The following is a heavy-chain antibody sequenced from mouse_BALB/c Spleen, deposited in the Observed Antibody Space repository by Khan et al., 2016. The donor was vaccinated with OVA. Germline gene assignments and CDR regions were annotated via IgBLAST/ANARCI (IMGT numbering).Heavy chain of an antibody. CDR2: IWGGGGT. V-gene: IGHV2-6-4*01. D-gene: IGHD2-14*01. Sequence: VQLLETGPGLVAPSQSLSITCTVSGFSLSRYNIHWIRQPPGKGLEWLGMIWGGGGTDYNSTLKSRLSIKKDNSKSQVFLKMNSVHTDDSAMYFCARAYYRFDGYYAMDYWGQGTSVTVSS. J-gene: IGHJ4*01. CDR3: ARAYYRFDGYYAMDY. CDR1: GFSLSRYN.